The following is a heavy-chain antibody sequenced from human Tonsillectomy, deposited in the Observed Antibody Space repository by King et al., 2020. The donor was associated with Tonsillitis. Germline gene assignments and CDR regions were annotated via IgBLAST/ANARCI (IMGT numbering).Heavy chain of an antibody. CDR3: ASTIVGATNAFDI. Sequence: MQLQESGPGLVKPSETLSLTCTVSGGSISSYYWSWIRQPPGKGLEWIAYIYDSGSTNYNPSLKSRVTISVDTSKNQFSLKLSSVTAADTAVYYCASTIVGATNAFDIWGQGTMVTVSS. V-gene: IGHV4-59*01. D-gene: IGHD1-26*01. CDR1: GGSISSYY. J-gene: IGHJ3*02. CDR2: IYDSGST.